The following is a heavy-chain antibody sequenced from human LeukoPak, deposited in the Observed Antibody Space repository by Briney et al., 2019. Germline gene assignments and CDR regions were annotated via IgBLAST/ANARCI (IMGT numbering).Heavy chain of an antibody. CDR1: GFTFSSYG. CDR3: ARDRSRPTVTSAFDY. V-gene: IGHV3-33*01. Sequence: GGSLRLSCAASGFTFSSYGMHWVRQAPGNGLEWVAVIWYDGSNKYYADSVKGRFTISRDNSKNTLYLQMNSLRAEDTAVYYCARDRSRPTVTSAFDYWGQGTLVTVSS. CDR2: IWYDGSNK. J-gene: IGHJ4*02. D-gene: IGHD4-17*01.